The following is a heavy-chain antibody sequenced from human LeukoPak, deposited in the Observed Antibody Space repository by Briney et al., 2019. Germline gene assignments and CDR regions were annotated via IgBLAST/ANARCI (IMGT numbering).Heavy chain of an antibody. Sequence: GGSLRLSCAASGFTFSSYSMNWVRQAPGKGLERVSSISSSSSYIYYADSVKGRFTISRDNAKNSLYLQMNSLRAEDTAVYYCARDTTGYSSSWHDNFDYWGQGTLVTVSS. D-gene: IGHD6-13*01. CDR3: ARDTTGYSSSWHDNFDY. V-gene: IGHV3-21*01. CDR2: ISSSSSYI. CDR1: GFTFSSYS. J-gene: IGHJ4*02.